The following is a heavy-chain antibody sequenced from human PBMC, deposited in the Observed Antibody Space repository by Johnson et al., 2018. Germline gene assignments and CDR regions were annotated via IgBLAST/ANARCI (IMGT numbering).Heavy chain of an antibody. J-gene: IGHJ3*02. CDR1: GFTFSDYY. Sequence: QVQLVQSGGGLVKPGGSXRLSCAASGFTFSDYYMSWIRQAPGKGLEWVSYISSSGSTIYYADSVKGRFTISRDKAKNSLYLQMNSLKTEETAVYYCTTDPYSGSYGYHDAFDIWGQGTMVTVSS. CDR3: TTDPYSGSYGYHDAFDI. D-gene: IGHD1-26*01. CDR2: ISSSGSTI. V-gene: IGHV3-11*01.